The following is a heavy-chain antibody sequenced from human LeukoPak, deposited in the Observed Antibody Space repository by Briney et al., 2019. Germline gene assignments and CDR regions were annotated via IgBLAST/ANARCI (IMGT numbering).Heavy chain of an antibody. V-gene: IGHV3-23*01. D-gene: IGHD1-26*01. CDR2: ISGSGGST. J-gene: IGHJ3*02. CDR3: SSIVGAPNHAFDI. CDR1: GFTFSSYA. Sequence: SGGSLRLSCAASGFTFSSYAMSWVRQAPGKGLEWVSAISGSGGSTYYADSVKGRFTISRDNSKNTLYLQMNSLRVEDTAVYYCSSIVGAPNHAFDIWGQGTMVTVSS.